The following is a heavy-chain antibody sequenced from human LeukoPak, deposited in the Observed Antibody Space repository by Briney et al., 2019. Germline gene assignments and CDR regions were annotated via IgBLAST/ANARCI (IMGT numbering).Heavy chain of an antibody. Sequence: PSETLSLTCTVSGGSISSYYWSWIRQPAGKGLEWIGRIYTSGSTNYNPSLKSRVTMSVDTSKNQFSLKLSSVTAADTAVYYCARTGRPTPGWSYYYDSSEEYYYYYMDVXXXXXTVTVSS. J-gene: IGHJ6*03. CDR3: ARTGRPTPGWSYYYDSSEEYYYYYMDV. CDR1: GGSISSYY. D-gene: IGHD3-22*01. V-gene: IGHV4-4*07. CDR2: IYTSGST.